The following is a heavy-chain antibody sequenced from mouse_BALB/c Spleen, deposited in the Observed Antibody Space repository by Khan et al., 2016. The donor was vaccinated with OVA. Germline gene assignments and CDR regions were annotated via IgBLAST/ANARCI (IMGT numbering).Heavy chain of an antibody. V-gene: IGHV9-3-1*01. J-gene: IGHJ2*01. CDR1: GYTFTNYV. Sequence: QIQLVQSGPELKKPGETVKISCKASGYTFTNYVMNWVKQSPGKGLKWMGWINTYTGEPTYADDFKGRFAFSLETSASTAYLQINSLKHEDTATYFCVRVHGGYWGQGTTLTVSS. CDR2: INTYTGEP. CDR3: VRVHGGY.